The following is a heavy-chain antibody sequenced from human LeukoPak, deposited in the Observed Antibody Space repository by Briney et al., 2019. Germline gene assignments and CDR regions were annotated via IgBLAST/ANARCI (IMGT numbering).Heavy chain of an antibody. CDR2: INPSGGST. J-gene: IGHJ4*02. V-gene: IGHV1-46*01. CDR1: GYTFTSYY. Sequence: GASVKVSCKASGYTFTSYYMDWVRQAPGQGLEWMGIINPSGGSTSYAQKFQGRVTMTRDTSTSTVYMELSSLRSEDTAVYYCARDPRSCSSTSCYPQLLYQDWGQGTLVTVSS. CDR3: ARDPRSCSSTSCYPQLLYQD. D-gene: IGHD2-2*01.